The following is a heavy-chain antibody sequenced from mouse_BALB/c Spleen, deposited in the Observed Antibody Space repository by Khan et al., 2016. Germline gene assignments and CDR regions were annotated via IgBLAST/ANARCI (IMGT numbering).Heavy chain of an antibody. D-gene: IGHD2-4*01. CDR3: ARGGITYAMNY. J-gene: IGHJ4*01. CDR1: GYSITSDYA. V-gene: IGHV3-2*02. Sequence: EVQLQEAGPGLVKPSQSLSLTCTVTGYSITSDYAWNWIRQFPGNKLEWMGYISYSGSTSYHPSLKSRISITRDTSKTQFFLQLNSVTTEAIATDYCARGGITYAMNYWGQGTSVTVSS. CDR2: ISYSGST.